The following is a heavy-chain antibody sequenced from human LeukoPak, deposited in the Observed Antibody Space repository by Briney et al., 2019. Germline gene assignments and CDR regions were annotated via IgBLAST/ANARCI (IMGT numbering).Heavy chain of an antibody. D-gene: IGHD2-15*01. V-gene: IGHV3-23*01. CDR3: AKSFVVDYWFDP. J-gene: IGHJ5*02. Sequence: GGSLRLSCAASGFTFSSYAMSWVRQAPGKGLEWGSGISGSGGSTYYADSVKGRFTISRDNSKNTLYLQMNSLRAEDTAVYYCAKSFVVDYWFDPWGQGTLVTVSS. CDR2: ISGSGGST. CDR1: GFTFSSYA.